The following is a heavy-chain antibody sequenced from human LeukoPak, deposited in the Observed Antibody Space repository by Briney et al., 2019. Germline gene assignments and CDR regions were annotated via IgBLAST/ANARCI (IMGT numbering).Heavy chain of an antibody. CDR1: GFTFSSYG. J-gene: IGHJ4*02. CDR3: ARLTEKWFGELYVDY. V-gene: IGHV3-30*02. CDR2: IRYDGSNK. D-gene: IGHD3-10*01. Sequence: GGSLRLSCAASGFTFSSYGMHWVRQAPGKGLEWVAFIRYDGSNKYYADSVKGRFTISRDNSKNTLYLQMNSLRAEDTAVYYCARLTEKWFGELYVDYWGQGTLVTVSS.